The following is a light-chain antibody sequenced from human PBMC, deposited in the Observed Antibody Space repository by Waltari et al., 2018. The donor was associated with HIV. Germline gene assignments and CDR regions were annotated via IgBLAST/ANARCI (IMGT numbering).Light chain of an antibody. CDR2: DAS. CDR3: QQYKNWPLT. V-gene: IGKV3D-15*01. J-gene: IGKJ4*01. CDR1: QSVSTS. Sequence: EIVMTQSPHPLSVSPGEEASLSCSARQSVSTSLAWYQQKPGQTPTLIVYDASTRATGVPDRFSGGGSGTDFTLTISSLQSEDFAVYYCQQYKNWPLTFGGGTKVETK.